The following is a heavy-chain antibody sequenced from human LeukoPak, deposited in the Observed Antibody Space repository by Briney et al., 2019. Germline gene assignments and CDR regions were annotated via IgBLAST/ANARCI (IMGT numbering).Heavy chain of an antibody. V-gene: IGHV3-66*01. Sequence: PGGSLRLSCAASGFTVSSNYMSWVRQAPGKGLEWVSVIYSGGSTYYADSVKGRFTISRDNSKNTLYLQMNSLRAEDTAVYYCARDRSRYGDYYYFDYWGQGTLVIVSS. CDR2: IYSGGST. CDR3: ARDRSRYGDYYYFDY. CDR1: GFTVSSNY. J-gene: IGHJ4*02. D-gene: IGHD4-17*01.